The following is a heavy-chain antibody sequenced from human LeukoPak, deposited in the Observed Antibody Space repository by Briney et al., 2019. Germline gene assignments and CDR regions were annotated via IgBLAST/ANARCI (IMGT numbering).Heavy chain of an antibody. CDR2: ISGSGGST. CDR1: GFTFSSYA. CDR3: ANLGGDGDCFDY. Sequence: GGSLRLSCAASGFTFSSYAMSWVRQAPGKGLEWVSAISGSGGSTYYADSVKGRFTISRDNSKNTLYLRMNSLRAEDTAVYYCANLGGDGDCFDYWGQGTLVTVSS. V-gene: IGHV3-23*01. J-gene: IGHJ4*02. D-gene: IGHD4-17*01.